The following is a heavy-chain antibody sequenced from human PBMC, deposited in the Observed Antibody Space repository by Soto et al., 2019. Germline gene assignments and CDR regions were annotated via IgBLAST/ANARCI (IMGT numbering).Heavy chain of an antibody. V-gene: IGHV4-59*02. CDR3: ARGSGFFDY. D-gene: IGHD3-10*01. J-gene: IGHJ4*02. CDR1: GGSVSNND. CDR2: IYHSGST. Sequence: KPSETLSLTCSVSGGSVSNNDWTWIRQFPGKGLEWIGYIYHSGSTNYNYSPSLKSRLTISVDTSKEQLSLKLKSVTAADTAVYYCARGSGFFDYWGPGSLVTVSS.